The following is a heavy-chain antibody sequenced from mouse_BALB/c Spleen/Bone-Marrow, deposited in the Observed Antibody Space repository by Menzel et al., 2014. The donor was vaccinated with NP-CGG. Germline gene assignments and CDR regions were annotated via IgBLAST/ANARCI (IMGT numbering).Heavy chain of an antibody. Sequence: VKVVESGPGLVSPSQSLSITCTISGFSLTNYGVHWVRQPPGKGLEWLVVIWSDGSTTYNSALKSRLSISKDNSKSQVFLKMNSLQTDDTAMYYCARHRYYAMGYWGQGTSVTVSS. CDR3: ARHRYYAMGY. J-gene: IGHJ4*01. CDR2: IWSDGST. CDR1: GFSLTNYG. V-gene: IGHV2-6-1*01.